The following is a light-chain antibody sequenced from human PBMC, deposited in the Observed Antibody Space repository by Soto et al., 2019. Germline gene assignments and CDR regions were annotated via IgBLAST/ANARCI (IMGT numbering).Light chain of an antibody. CDR2: LGS. V-gene: IGKV2-28*01. Sequence: DTVLTQSPPSLPVTPGELASISCRSSQSLLHSNGYNYLDWYLQKPGQSPQLLIYLGSTRASGVPDRFSGSGSGTDFTLKISRVEAEDVGIYHCMQALQTPYTFGQGTKLEIK. CDR1: QSLLHSNGYNY. CDR3: MQALQTPYT. J-gene: IGKJ2*01.